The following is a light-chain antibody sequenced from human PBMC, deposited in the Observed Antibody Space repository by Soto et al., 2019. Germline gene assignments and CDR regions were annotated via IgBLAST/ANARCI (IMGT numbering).Light chain of an antibody. V-gene: IGLV2-11*01. J-gene: IGLJ1*01. CDR1: SSDVGGYNY. Sequence: QSALTQPRSVSGSPGQSVTISCTGTSSDVGGYNYVSWYQQHPGKAPKLMIYDVSKRPSGVPDRFSGSKSGNTASLTISGLQADDEAEYYCCSYAGSYTHVFGTGTKLTVL. CDR2: DVS. CDR3: CSYAGSYTHV.